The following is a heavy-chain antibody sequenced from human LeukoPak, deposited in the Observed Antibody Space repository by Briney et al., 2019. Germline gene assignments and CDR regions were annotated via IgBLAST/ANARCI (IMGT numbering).Heavy chain of an antibody. V-gene: IGHV1-69*04. Sequence: ASVKVSCKASGGTFSSYAISWVRQAPGQGLEWMGRIIPILGIANYAQKFQGRVTITADKSTSTAYMELSSRRPEDTAVYYCARDRHYKFDPWGQGTLVTVSS. CDR2: IIPILGIA. CDR3: ARDRHYKFDP. J-gene: IGHJ5*02. CDR1: GGTFSSYA. D-gene: IGHD1-1*01.